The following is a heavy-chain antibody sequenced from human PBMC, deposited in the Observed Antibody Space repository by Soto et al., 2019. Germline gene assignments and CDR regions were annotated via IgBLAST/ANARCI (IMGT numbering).Heavy chain of an antibody. D-gene: IGHD6-19*01. CDR1: GFTFKSHA. V-gene: IGHV3-64D*06. Sequence: GGSLRLSCSASGFTFKSHAMHWVRQAPGKGLGYVSSIHTGGETTFYADAVKGRFIVSRDNSNNTLDLQMTSLKYEDSGVYYCVKGRAKHCSGRTCGLWMDLWGQGTTVTVSS. CDR2: IHTGGETT. CDR3: VKGRAKHCSGRTCGLWMDL. J-gene: IGHJ6*02.